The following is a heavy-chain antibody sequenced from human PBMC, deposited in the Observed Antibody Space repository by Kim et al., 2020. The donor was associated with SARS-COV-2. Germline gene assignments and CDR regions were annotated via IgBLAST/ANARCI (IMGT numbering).Heavy chain of an antibody. J-gene: IGHJ6*02. D-gene: IGHD3-10*01. V-gene: IGHV3-23*01. Sequence: GGSLRLSCAASGFTFSSYAMSWVRQAPGKGLEWVSAISGSGGSTYYADSVKGRFTISRDNSKNTLYLQMNSLRAEDTAVYYCAKSETWTYYYGSGSYPQYYGMDVWGQGTTVTVSS. CDR3: AKSETWTYYYGSGSYPQYYGMDV. CDR1: GFTFSSYA. CDR2: ISGSGGST.